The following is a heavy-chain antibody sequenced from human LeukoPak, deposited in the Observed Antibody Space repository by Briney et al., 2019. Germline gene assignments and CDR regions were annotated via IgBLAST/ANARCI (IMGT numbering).Heavy chain of an antibody. D-gene: IGHD1-7*01. Sequence: RGSLRLSCAASGFTFSSYSMNWVRQAPGKGLEWVSSISSSSSYIYYADSAKGRFTISRDNAKNSLYLQMNSLRAEDTAVYYCARVGYTFITGTRLFDYWGQGTLITVSS. J-gene: IGHJ4*02. CDR1: GFTFSSYS. CDR3: ARVGYTFITGTRLFDY. CDR2: ISSSSSYI. V-gene: IGHV3-21*01.